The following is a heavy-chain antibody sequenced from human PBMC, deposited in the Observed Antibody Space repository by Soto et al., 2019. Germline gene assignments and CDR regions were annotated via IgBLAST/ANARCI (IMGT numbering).Heavy chain of an antibody. CDR2: ISYDGSNK. CDR3: ATLGSGYIDAFDI. V-gene: IGHV3-30*03. CDR1: GFTFSSYG. J-gene: IGHJ3*02. D-gene: IGHD5-18*01. Sequence: QVQLVESGGGVVQPGRSLRLSCAASGFTFSSYGMHWVRQAPGKGLEWVAVISYDGSNKYYADSVKGRFTISRDNSKNTQYLQMNSLRAEDTAVYYCATLGSGYIDAFDIWGQGTMVTVSS.